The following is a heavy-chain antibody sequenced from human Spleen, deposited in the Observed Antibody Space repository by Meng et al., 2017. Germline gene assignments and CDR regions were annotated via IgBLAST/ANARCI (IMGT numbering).Heavy chain of an antibody. CDR1: GFTFSSYW. CDR2: IKQDGSEK. J-gene: IGHJ5*02. Sequence: GESLKISCAASGFTFSSYWMSWVRQAPGKGLEWVANIKQDGSEKYYVDSVKGRFTISRDNTKNSLYLQMNSLRAEDTAVYYCAAGGLFKWGNWFDPWGQGTLVTVSS. CDR3: AAGGLFKWGNWFDP. D-gene: IGHD3-10*01. V-gene: IGHV3-7*01.